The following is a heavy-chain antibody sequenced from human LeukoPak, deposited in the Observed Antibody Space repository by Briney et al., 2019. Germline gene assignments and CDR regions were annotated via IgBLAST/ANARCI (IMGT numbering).Heavy chain of an antibody. D-gene: IGHD2/OR15-2a*01. CDR1: GFTFSNYW. CDR3: VSFYEAY. Sequence: GGSLRLSCAASGFTFSNYWMHWVRQAPGKGLVWVSHINSDGSWTSYADSVKGRFTISKDNAKNTVYLQMNNLRAEDTAVYYCVSFYEAYWGRGTLVTVSS. CDR2: INSDGSWT. V-gene: IGHV3-74*01. J-gene: IGHJ4*02.